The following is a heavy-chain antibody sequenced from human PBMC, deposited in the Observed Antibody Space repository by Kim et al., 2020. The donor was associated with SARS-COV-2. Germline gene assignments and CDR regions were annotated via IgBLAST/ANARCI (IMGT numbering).Heavy chain of an antibody. D-gene: IGHD3-16*01. Sequence: GGSLRLSCAASGFTFSDYYMDWARQAPGKGLEWIALIRHKARSYTTQYAASVRGRFTISRDDSKDSVYLQMNSLKIDDTAVYYCGDLGAGYWGHGTLVTV. V-gene: IGHV3-72*01. CDR1: GFTFSDYY. J-gene: IGHJ4*01. CDR3: GDLGAGY. CDR2: IRHKARSYTT.